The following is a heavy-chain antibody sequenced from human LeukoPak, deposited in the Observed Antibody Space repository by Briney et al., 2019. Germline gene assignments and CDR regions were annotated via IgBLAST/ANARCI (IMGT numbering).Heavy chain of an antibody. V-gene: IGHV4-4*07. CDR3: ARDLYNWNTGWFDY. CDR1: GGSISSYY. Sequence: SETLSLTCTVSGGSISSYYWSWIRQPAGKGLEWIGRIYTSGSTNYNPSLKSRVTMSVDTSKNKFSLKLSSVTAADTAVYYCARDLYNWNTGWFDYWGQGTLVTVSS. CDR2: IYTSGST. J-gene: IGHJ4*02. D-gene: IGHD1/OR15-1a*01.